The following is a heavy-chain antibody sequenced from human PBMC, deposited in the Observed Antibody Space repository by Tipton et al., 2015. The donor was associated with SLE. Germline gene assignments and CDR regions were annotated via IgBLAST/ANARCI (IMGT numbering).Heavy chain of an antibody. J-gene: IGHJ6*03. V-gene: IGHV4-34*01. CDR3: ARLTIFGVVIIGNYYYYMDV. CDR2: INHSAST. CDR1: GGSFSGYY. D-gene: IGHD3-3*01. Sequence: TLSLTCAVYGGSFSGYYWSWIRQPPGKGLEWIGEINHSASTNYNPSLKSRVTISVDTSKNQFSLKLSSVTAADTAVYYCARLTIFGVVIIGNYYYYMDVWGKGTTVTVSS.